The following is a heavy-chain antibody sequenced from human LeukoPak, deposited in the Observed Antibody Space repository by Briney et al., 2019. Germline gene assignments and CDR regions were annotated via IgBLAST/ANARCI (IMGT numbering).Heavy chain of an antibody. V-gene: IGHV1-18*01. J-gene: IGHJ3*02. CDR2: ISAYNGNT. CDR3: ARDRSRIVVVPAATPYDAFDI. CDR1: GYTFTSYG. D-gene: IGHD2-2*02. Sequence: GASVKVSCKASGYTFTSYGISWVRQAPGQGLEWMGWISAYNGNTNYAQKLQGRVTMTTDTSTSTAYMELRSLRSDDTAVYYCARDRSRIVVVPAATPYDAFDIWGQGTMVTVSS.